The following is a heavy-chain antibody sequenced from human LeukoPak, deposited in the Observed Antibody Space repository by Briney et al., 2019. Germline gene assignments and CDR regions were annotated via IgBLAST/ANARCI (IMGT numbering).Heavy chain of an antibody. V-gene: IGHV4-59*08. Sequence: TSETLSLTFTVSGGSISGYYCSWFRQPPGKGLEWIGYIYGGGSTNYNPSLTSRVTISVDTSKNQFSLSLSSVTAADTAVYYCARQVGQMLFTCWGQGTLVTVSS. J-gene: IGHJ4*02. CDR3: ARQVGQMLFTC. CDR1: GGSISGYY. CDR2: IYGGGST. D-gene: IGHD2-2*01.